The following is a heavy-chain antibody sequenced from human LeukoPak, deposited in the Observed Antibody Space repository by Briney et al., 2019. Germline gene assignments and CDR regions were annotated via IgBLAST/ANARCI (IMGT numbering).Heavy chain of an antibody. Sequence: GGSLRLSCAASGFTFSSYAMSWVRQAPGKGLEWVSAISGSGGSTYYADSVKGRFTISRDNSKNTLCLQMNSLRAEDTAVYYCAKGDVVVIGTDAFDIWGQGTMVTVSS. CDR3: AKGDVVVIGTDAFDI. D-gene: IGHD2-21*01. J-gene: IGHJ3*02. CDR1: GFTFSSYA. CDR2: ISGSGGST. V-gene: IGHV3-23*01.